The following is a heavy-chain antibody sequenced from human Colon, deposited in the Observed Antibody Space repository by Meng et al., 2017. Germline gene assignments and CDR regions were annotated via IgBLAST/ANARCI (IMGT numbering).Heavy chain of an antibody. CDR2: MYVDGRT. CDR1: GIAVSVNY. D-gene: IGHD3-22*01. Sequence: EVQLVESGGGLVQPGGSLRLSCAASGIAVSVNYMSWVRQAPGKGLEWVSCMYVDGRTYYADSVKDRFTISRDSSKNTLYLQMNSLTAEDTAVYYRAKSVNYESGGYYPWGQGTLVTVSS. J-gene: IGHJ5*02. V-gene: IGHV3-66*01. CDR3: AKSVNYESGGYYP.